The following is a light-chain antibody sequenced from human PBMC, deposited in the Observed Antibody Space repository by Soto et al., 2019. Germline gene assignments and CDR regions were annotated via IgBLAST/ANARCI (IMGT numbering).Light chain of an antibody. CDR3: NQSYSTPRT. CDR1: QRIVSH. Sequence: DIQMTQSPSSLSASVGDRVTITCRASQRIVSHLNWYQQKPGKAPNLLIYAASSLESGVPSRFSGSGSGTDFTLTISSLQPEDFATYYCNQSYSTPRTCGQGTKLEIK. J-gene: IGKJ2*01. V-gene: IGKV1-39*01. CDR2: AAS.